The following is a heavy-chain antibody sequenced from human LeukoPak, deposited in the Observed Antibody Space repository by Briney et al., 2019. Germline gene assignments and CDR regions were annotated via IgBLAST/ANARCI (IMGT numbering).Heavy chain of an antibody. CDR2: ISSDSSTI. J-gene: IGHJ5*02. V-gene: IGHV3-48*01. Sequence: GGSLRLSCAAPGFTFSTYSINWVRQAPGKGLEWVSYISSDSSTIYYADSLKGRFTISRDNAKNSLSLLMNSLRAEDTAVYYCAKPPGLRRLDPWGQGTLVTVSS. D-gene: IGHD5-12*01. CDR1: GFTFSTYS. CDR3: AKPPGLRRLDP.